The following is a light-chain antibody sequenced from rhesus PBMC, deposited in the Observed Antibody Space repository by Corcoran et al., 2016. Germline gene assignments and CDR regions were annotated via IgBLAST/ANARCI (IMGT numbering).Light chain of an antibody. J-gene: IGKJ3*01. Sequence: DIQMTQSPSSLSASVGDRVTITCRASQGITNDLAWYQQKPGETPKLLIYEASSLQSGIPSRFSGSGSWTDFTLTISSLQSGDFATYYCQHYYSTPFTFGPGTKLDIK. CDR2: EAS. V-gene: IGKV1-25*01. CDR3: QHYYSTPFT. CDR1: QGITND.